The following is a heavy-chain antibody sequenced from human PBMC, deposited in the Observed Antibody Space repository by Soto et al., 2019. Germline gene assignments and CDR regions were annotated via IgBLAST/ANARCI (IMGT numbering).Heavy chain of an antibody. CDR3: ARRDSGGFFRFFDS. CDR2: TGSGTGAG. J-gene: IGHJ4*02. Sequence: QVQLVQSGTEVKKPGSSVKVSCKTSGGSLSTNPISWVRQAPGQGLEWMGGTGSGTGAGNHAQKFQGRLTVTADKSTGTVYMELTNLSSEDTAVYYCARRDSGGFFRFFDSWGQGTLVTVSS. V-gene: IGHV1-69*06. D-gene: IGHD2-15*01. CDR1: GGSLSTNP.